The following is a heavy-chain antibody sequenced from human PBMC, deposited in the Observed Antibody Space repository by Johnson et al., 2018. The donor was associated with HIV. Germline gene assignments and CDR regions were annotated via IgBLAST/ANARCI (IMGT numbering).Heavy chain of an antibody. D-gene: IGHD6-19*01. CDR1: GFTFSDYY. Sequence: MLLVESGGGLVKPGGSLRLSCAASGFTFSDYYMSWIRQTPGKGLEWVSYISSSGTSVYYADSVKGRFSISRDNAKHSLYLQMNSLRAEDTAVYYCARIPGSGWEHDAFDIWGQGTMVTVSS. CDR2: ISSSGTSV. V-gene: IGHV3-11*04. J-gene: IGHJ3*02. CDR3: ARIPGSGWEHDAFDI.